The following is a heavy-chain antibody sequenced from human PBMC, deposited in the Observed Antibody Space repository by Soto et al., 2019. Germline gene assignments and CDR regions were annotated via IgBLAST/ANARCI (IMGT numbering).Heavy chain of an antibody. D-gene: IGHD3-10*01. CDR2: IYRNGNP. CDR3: ARVDGSGTYSLFDH. Sequence: SETLSLTCTVSGVSVSSDPYFWSWLRLPPGKGLEWLGYIYRNGNPNYIPSLKSRVTISLDSSKNHFSLKLSSVTAADTAVYYCARVDGSGTYSLFDHWGQGALVTVSS. J-gene: IGHJ4*02. CDR1: GVSVSSDPYF. V-gene: IGHV4-61*03.